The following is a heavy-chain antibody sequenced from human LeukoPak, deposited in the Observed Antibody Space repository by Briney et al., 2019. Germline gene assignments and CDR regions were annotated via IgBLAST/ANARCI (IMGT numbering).Heavy chain of an antibody. D-gene: IGHD1-1*01. CDR2: ISASGDVT. J-gene: IGHJ3*02. Sequence: GGSLRLSCAASRFSFSTYPMGWVRQAPERGLEWVSGISASGDVTFHADPVKGRFTISRDNSKNTLYLQMTSLRAEDTAEYYCAKSLFTSATGTGRAFHIWGQGTMVTVSS. V-gene: IGHV3-23*01. CDR1: RFSFSTYP. CDR3: AKSLFTSATGTGRAFHI.